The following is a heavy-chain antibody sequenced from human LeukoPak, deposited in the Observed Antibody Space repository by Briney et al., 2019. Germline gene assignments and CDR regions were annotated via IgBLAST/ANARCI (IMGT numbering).Heavy chain of an antibody. D-gene: IGHD1-1*01. V-gene: IGHV3-48*03. J-gene: IGHJ4*02. CDR2: ISSSGTAI. CDR3: AKGLERESRLDS. CDR1: GFTFSSYE. Sequence: GGSLRLSCAASGFTFSSYEMNWVRQAPGKGLEWVSSISSSGTAIYYAESVKGRFTISRDNAKSSLYLQMNSLRAEDTALYYCAKGLERESRLDSWGQGTLVTVSS.